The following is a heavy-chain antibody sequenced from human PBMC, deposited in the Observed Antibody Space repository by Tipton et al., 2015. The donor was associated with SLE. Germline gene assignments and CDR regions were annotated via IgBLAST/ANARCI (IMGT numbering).Heavy chain of an antibody. D-gene: IGHD5-12*01. Sequence: TLSLTCAVSGGSISSSNWWSWVRQPPGKGLEWIGEIYHSGSTNYNPSLKSRVTISVDKSKNQFSLKLSSVTAADTAVYYCASRLGYPTYYFDYWGQGTLVTVSS. CDR2: IYHSGST. V-gene: IGHV4-4*02. CDR1: GGSISSSNW. CDR3: ASRLGYPTYYFDY. J-gene: IGHJ4*02.